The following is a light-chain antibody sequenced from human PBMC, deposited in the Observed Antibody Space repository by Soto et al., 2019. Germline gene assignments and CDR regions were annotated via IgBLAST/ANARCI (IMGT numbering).Light chain of an antibody. CDR3: QQYNNWPPMA. CDR1: RSVSSN. V-gene: IGKV3-15*01. J-gene: IGKJ1*01. CDR2: GAS. Sequence: EIVMTQSPATLSVSPGERATLSCRASRSVSSNLAWYQQKPGQAPRLLIYGASTRATGIPARFSGSGSGTEFTLTISSPQSEDFAVYYCQQYNNWPPMAFGQGTKVEIK.